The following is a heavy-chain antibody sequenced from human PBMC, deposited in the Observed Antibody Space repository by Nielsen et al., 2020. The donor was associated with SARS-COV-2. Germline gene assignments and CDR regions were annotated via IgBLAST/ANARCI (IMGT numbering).Heavy chain of an antibody. Sequence: VRQAPGKGLEWVSYISSSSSTIYNADSVKGRFTISRDNAKNSLYLQMNSLRDEDTAVYYCARAPGYYDILTGYAGYYYYGMDVWGQGTTVTVSS. CDR3: ARAPGYYDILTGYAGYYYYGMDV. CDR2: ISSSSSTI. V-gene: IGHV3-48*02. J-gene: IGHJ6*02. D-gene: IGHD3-9*01.